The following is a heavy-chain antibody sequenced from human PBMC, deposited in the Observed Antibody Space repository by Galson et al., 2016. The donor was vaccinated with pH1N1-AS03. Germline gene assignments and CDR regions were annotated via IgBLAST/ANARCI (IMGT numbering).Heavy chain of an antibody. D-gene: IGHD3-10*01. V-gene: IGHV1-18*01. CDR3: ARGGDHASY. CDR2: ISVYTGKT. J-gene: IGHJ4*02. CDR1: GYIFNSYG. Sequence: SVKVSCKASGYIFNSYGIAWVRQAPGQGLEWKGWISVYTGKTNYAEKFKERVTMTRQISTTTAYLEPRSLRSDDTAVYYCARGGDHASYWGQGTLVTVSS.